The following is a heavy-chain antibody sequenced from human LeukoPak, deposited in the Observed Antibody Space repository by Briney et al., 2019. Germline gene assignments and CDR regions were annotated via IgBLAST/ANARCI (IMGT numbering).Heavy chain of an antibody. V-gene: IGHV3-21*03. CDR1: GFTFSSYG. J-gene: IGHJ4*02. Sequence: GGSLRLSCAASGFTFSSYGMNWVRQAPGKGLEWVSSTSSGGRSIDLADSVKGRFTISRDNAKNSLYLQMNSLRAEDTAVYFCARDYFYCGGDCFVDYWGRGTLVTVSS. D-gene: IGHD2-21*02. CDR2: TSSGGRSI. CDR3: ARDYFYCGGDCFVDY.